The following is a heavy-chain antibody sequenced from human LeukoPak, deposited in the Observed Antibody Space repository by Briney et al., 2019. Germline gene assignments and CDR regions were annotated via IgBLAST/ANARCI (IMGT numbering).Heavy chain of an antibody. CDR3: ARDNSEGQWLVGNWFDP. Sequence: GGSLRLSCAASGFTFNKYSMNWVRQAPGKGLEWVSSISTSSSYIYYADSVKGRFTISRDNARNSLYLEMNSLRAEDTAVYYCARDNSEGQWLVGNWFDPWGQGTLVTVSS. J-gene: IGHJ5*02. D-gene: IGHD6-19*01. V-gene: IGHV3-21*01. CDR2: ISTSSSYI. CDR1: GFTFNKYS.